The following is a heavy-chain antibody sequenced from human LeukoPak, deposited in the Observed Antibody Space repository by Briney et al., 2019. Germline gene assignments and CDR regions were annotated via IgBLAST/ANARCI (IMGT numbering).Heavy chain of an antibody. CDR2: INPSSGST. V-gene: IGHV1-46*01. J-gene: IGHJ3*02. CDR1: GYTFTNYY. CDR3: ARDPPDSEYCSSTSCYGAFDI. D-gene: IGHD2-2*01. Sequence: ASVKVSCKASGYTFTNYYMYWVRQAPGQGLEWMGIINPSSGSTSYAQKFQGRVTMTRDTSTSTFYMELSSLRSEDTAVYYCARDPPDSEYCSSTSCYGAFDIWGQGTMVTVSS.